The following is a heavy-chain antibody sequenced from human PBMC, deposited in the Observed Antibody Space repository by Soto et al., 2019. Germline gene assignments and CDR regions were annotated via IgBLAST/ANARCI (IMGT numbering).Heavy chain of an antibody. CDR3: ARVYGGRGFDP. J-gene: IGHJ5*02. CDR1: GGSISSGGYS. CDR2: IYHSGST. Sequence: SETLSLTCAVSGGSISSGGYSWSWIRQPPGKGLEWIGYIYHSGSTYYNPSLKSRVTISVDRSKNQFSLKLSSVTAADTAVYYCARVYGGRGFDPWGQGTLVTVSS. V-gene: IGHV4-30-2*01. D-gene: IGHD1-26*01.